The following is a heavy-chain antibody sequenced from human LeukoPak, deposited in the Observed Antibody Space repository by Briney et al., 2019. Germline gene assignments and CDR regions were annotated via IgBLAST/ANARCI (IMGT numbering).Heavy chain of an antibody. Sequence: PSETLSLTCAVYGGSFSGYYWSWIRQPLGKGREWIGEINHSGSTNYNPSLKSRVTISVDTSKNQFSLKLSSVTAADTAVYYCARGLYSGSYPFDYWGQGTLVTVSS. CDR3: ARGLYSGSYPFDY. CDR2: INHSGST. V-gene: IGHV4-34*01. CDR1: GGSFSGYY. J-gene: IGHJ4*02. D-gene: IGHD1-26*01.